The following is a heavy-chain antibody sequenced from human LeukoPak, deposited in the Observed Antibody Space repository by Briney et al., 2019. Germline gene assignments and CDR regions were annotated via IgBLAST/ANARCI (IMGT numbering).Heavy chain of an antibody. D-gene: IGHD5-12*01. V-gene: IGHV1-3*01. CDR2: INAGNGNT. CDR1: GYTFTSYA. J-gene: IGHJ3*02. Sequence: ASVKVSCKASGYTFTSYAMNWVRQAPGQGLEWMGWINAGNGNTKYSQKFQDRVTITRDTSASTAYMELSSLRSEDTAVYYCAIGGQAEWLRYWERSRLPDDAFDIWGQGTMVTVSS. CDR3: AIGGQAEWLRYWERSRLPDDAFDI.